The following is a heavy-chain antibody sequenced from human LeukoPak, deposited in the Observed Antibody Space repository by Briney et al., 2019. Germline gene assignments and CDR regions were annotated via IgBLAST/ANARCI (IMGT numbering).Heavy chain of an antibody. V-gene: IGHV1-69*06. CDR1: GGTFSSYA. D-gene: IGHD2-2*01. CDR3: ARAPFRSCSSTSCYFDY. CDR2: IIPIFGTA. Sequence: GASVRVSCKASGGTFSSYAISWVRQAPGQGLEWRGGIIPIFGTANYAQKFQGRVTITADKATSTAYMELSSLRSEDTAVYYCARAPFRSCSSTSCYFDYWGQGTLVTVSS. J-gene: IGHJ4*02.